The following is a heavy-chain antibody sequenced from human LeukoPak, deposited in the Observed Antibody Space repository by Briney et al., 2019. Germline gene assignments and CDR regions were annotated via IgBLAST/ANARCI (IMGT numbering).Heavy chain of an antibody. D-gene: IGHD2-2*01. CDR1: GYTFTGYY. CDR2: INPNSSGT. J-gene: IGHJ4*02. V-gene: IGHV1-2*02. Sequence: ASVKVSCKASGYTFTGYYMHWVRQAPGQGLEWMGWINPNSSGTNYAQKFQGRVTMTRDTSISTAYMELSRLRSDDTAVYYCARAVIRYCSSTSCYLSYWGQGTLVTVSS. CDR3: ARAVIRYCSSTSCYLSY.